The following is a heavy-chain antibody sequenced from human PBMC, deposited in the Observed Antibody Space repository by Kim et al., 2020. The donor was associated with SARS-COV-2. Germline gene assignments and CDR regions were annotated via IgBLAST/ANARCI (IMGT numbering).Heavy chain of an antibody. V-gene: IGHV1-18*01. CDR1: GYTFTSYG. Sequence: ASVKVSCKASGYTFTSYGISWVRQAPGQGLEWMGWISAYNGNTNYAQKLQGRVTMTTDTSTSTAYMELRSLRSDDTAVYYCARGRGLGYCSGGSCYPRFDYWGQGTLVTVSS. D-gene: IGHD2-15*01. CDR2: ISAYNGNT. J-gene: IGHJ4*02. CDR3: ARGRGLGYCSGGSCYPRFDY.